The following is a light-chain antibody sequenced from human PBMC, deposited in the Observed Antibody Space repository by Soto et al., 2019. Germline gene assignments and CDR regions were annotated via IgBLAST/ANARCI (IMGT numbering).Light chain of an antibody. J-gene: IGKJ5*01. V-gene: IGKV3-11*01. CDR1: QSVSSY. CDR3: QQRSNLIT. CDR2: DAS. Sequence: EIVSTQSPATLSLSPGERATLSCRASQSVSSYLAWYQQKPGQAPRLLIYDASNRATGIPGRFSGSGSGTDFTLTISSLEPEDFAVYFCQQRSNLITFGQGTRLEIK.